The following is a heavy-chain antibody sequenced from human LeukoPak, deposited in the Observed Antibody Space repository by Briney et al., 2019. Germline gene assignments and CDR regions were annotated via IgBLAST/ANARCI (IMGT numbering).Heavy chain of an antibody. V-gene: IGHV4-4*07. CDR3: ARGGHFFDV. CDR2: IYTTGST. CDR1: GGSISSYY. Sequence: SETLSLTCSVSGGSISSYYWSWLRQPAGKGLGCLGVIYTTGSTNYNPSLKSRVTVSRDTSKNQFSLKLTSVTAADTAVYYCARGGHFFDVWGKGTTVTVSS. D-gene: IGHD3-16*01. J-gene: IGHJ6*03.